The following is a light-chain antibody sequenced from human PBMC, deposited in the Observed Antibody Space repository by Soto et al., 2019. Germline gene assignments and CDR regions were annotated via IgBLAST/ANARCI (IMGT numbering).Light chain of an antibody. CDR3: GTWDSSLSGGLAV. V-gene: IGLV1-51*01. Sequence: QSVLTQPPSVSAAPGQKVTISCSGSSSNVGNNYVSWYQQLPGTAPKLLIYDNNKRPSGIPDRFSGSESGTSATLGITGLQTGDEADYYCGTWDSSLSGGLAVFGGGTQLTVL. CDR1: SSNVGNNY. J-gene: IGLJ7*01. CDR2: DNN.